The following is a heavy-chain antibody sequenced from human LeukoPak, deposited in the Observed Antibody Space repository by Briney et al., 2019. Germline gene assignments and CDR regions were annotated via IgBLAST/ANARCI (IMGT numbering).Heavy chain of an antibody. Sequence: SETLSLTCTVSGGSISSYYWSWIRQPPGKGLEWIGYIYYSGSTNYNPSLKSRVSISVDTSKNQYSLKLGSVTAADTAVYYCARRMPAGTVDYWGQGTLVTVSS. V-gene: IGHV4-59*01. CDR3: ARRMPAGTVDY. CDR2: IYYSGST. D-gene: IGHD6-19*01. CDR1: GGSISSYY. J-gene: IGHJ4*02.